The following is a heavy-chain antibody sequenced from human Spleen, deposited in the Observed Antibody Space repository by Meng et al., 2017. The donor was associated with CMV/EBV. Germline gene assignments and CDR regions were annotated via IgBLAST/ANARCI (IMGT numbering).Heavy chain of an antibody. J-gene: IGHJ4*02. CDR1: GYTFTTYY. V-gene: IGHV1-2*02. CDR3: ARVRGSYFPEWPDY. Sequence: ASVKVSCKASGYTFTTYYIHWVRQAPGQGLEWMGWIKSNTGGTNYAQKFQGRVTMTRDTSISTVYMELSSLRSEDTAVYYCARVRGSYFPEWPDYWGQGTLVTVSS. CDR2: IKSNTGGT. D-gene: IGHD1-26*01.